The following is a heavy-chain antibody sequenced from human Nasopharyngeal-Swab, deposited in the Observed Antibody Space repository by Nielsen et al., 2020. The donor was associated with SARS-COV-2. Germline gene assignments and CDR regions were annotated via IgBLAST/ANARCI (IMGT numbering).Heavy chain of an antibody. CDR3: ARWSRHSSSWYRFDY. V-gene: IGHV4-34*01. CDR2: INHSGST. D-gene: IGHD6-13*01. J-gene: IGHJ4*02. CDR1: GGSFSGYY. Sequence: SETLSLTCAVYGGSFSGYYWSWIRQPPGKGLEWIGEINHSGSTNYNPSLKSRVTISVDTSKNQFSLKLSSVTAADTAVYYCARWSRHSSSWYRFDYWGQGTLVTVSS.